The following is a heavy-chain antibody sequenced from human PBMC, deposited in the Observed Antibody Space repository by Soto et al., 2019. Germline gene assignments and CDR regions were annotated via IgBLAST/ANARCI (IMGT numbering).Heavy chain of an antibody. CDR3: AGHSSSWDENLG. V-gene: IGHV1-24*01. CDR2: FDPEDGET. CDR1: GYTLTELS. Sequence: ASVEVSCKVSGYTLTELSMHWVRQAPGKGLEWMGGFDPEDGETIYAQKFQGRVTMTEDTSTDTAYMELSSLRSEDTAVYYCAGHSSSWDENLGWGQGTLVTVSS. J-gene: IGHJ4*02. D-gene: IGHD6-13*01.